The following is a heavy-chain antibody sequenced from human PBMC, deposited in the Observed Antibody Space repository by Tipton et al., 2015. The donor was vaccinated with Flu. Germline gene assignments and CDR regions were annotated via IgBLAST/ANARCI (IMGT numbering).Heavy chain of an antibody. J-gene: IGHJ5*02. CDR3: ARRPLRSLITGWFDP. CDR2: VHYSGST. CDR1: GGSISGYF. V-gene: IGHV4-59*08. Sequence: TLSLTCIVSGGSISGYFWSWIRQPPGKGLEWIGYVHYSGSTNYNPSLRSRVTISIDSSKNQISLRLSSVTAADTAVYYCARRPLRSLITGWFDPWGQGTLVTVSS. D-gene: IGHD2-8*02.